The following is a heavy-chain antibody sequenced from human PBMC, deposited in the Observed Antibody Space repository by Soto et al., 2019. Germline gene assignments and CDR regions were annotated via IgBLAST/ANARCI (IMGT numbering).Heavy chain of an antibody. J-gene: IGHJ4*02. CDR1: SGSISSSNW. CDR2: IYHSGST. V-gene: IGHV4-4*02. D-gene: IGHD5-12*01. Sequence: SETLSLTCAVSSGSISSSNWWSWVRQPPGKGLEWIGEIYHSGSTNYNPSLKSRVTISVDKSKNQFSLKLSSVTAADTAVYYCARGSEYSGYGNFAYWGQGTRDTVSS. CDR3: ARGSEYSGYGNFAY.